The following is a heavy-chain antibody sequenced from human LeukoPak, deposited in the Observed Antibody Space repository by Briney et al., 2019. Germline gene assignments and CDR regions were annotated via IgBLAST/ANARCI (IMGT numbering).Heavy chain of an antibody. CDR1: GYTFTGYY. D-gene: IGHD2-15*01. V-gene: IGHV1-2*02. J-gene: IGHJ4*02. Sequence: GASVKVSCKASGYTFTGYYMHWVRQAPGQGLEWMGWINPNSGGTNYAQKFQGRVTMTRDTSISTAYMELSRLRSDDTAVYYCARAGGYCSGGSCYIFDYWGQGTLVTVSS. CDR2: INPNSGGT. CDR3: ARAGGYCSGGSCYIFDY.